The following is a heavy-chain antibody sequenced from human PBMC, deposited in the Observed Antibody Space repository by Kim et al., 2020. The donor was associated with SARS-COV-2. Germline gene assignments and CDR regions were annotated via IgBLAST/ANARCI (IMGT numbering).Heavy chain of an antibody. V-gene: IGHV4-61*02. CDR2: IYTSGST. D-gene: IGHD1-26*01. CDR1: GGSISSGSHY. CDR3: ARDLPVGGTSYFDL. J-gene: IGHJ2*01. Sequence: SETLSLTCTVSGGSISSGSHYWSWIRQPAGKGLEWIGRIYTSGSTNYNPSLKSRVTISVDTSKNQFSLRLNSVTAADTGVYYCARDLPVGGTSYFDLWGRGTLVTVSS.